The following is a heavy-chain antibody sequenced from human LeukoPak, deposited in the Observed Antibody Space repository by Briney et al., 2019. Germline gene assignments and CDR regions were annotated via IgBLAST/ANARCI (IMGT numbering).Heavy chain of an antibody. V-gene: IGHV4-39*07. CDR1: GGSISSSSYY. Sequence: SETLSLTCTVSGGSISSSSYYWGWIRQPPGKGLEWIGSIYYSGSTYYNPSLKSRVTISVDTSKNQFSLKLSSVTAADTAVYYCARVEVAAAGRGNWFDPWGQGTLVTVSS. CDR2: IYYSGST. J-gene: IGHJ5*02. D-gene: IGHD6-13*01. CDR3: ARVEVAAAGRGNWFDP.